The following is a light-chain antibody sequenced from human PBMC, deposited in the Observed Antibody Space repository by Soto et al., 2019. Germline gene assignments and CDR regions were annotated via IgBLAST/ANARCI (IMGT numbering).Light chain of an antibody. CDR2: DVS. V-gene: IGKV1-5*01. J-gene: IGKJ1*01. CDR1: QSITTW. Sequence: DIQMTQSPSTVSAYVGDSVTITCRASQSITTWLAWYQQRPGKAPKLLIYDVSSLQSGVPSRFSGSGSGTEFTLTISSLQPDDFAVYSCQQYCNSPTFGQGTKVEFK. CDR3: QQYCNSPT.